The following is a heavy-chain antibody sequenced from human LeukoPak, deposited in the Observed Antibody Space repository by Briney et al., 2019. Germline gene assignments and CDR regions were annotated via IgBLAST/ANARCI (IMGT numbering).Heavy chain of an antibody. V-gene: IGHV4-39*01. J-gene: IGHJ4*02. CDR2: IYYSGST. Sequence: SETLSLTCTVSGGSITSGSYYWGWIRQPPGKGLEWIGNIYYSGSTSYNPSLKSRVTISVDTSKNQFSLKLSSVTAADTAVYYCARHESIIVVVAARAFDYWGQGTLVTVSS. CDR1: GGSITSGSYY. D-gene: IGHD2-15*01. CDR3: ARHESIIVVVAARAFDY.